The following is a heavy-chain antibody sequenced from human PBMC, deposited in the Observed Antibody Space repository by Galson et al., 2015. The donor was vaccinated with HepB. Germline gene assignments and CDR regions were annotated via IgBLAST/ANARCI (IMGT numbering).Heavy chain of an antibody. CDR2: IYHSGPT. CDR1: GDSIAGGGYH. J-gene: IGHJ4*02. CDR3: ARGYDFWNTHSLQHYFDY. V-gene: IGHV4-31*03. D-gene: IGHD3-3*01. Sequence: TLSLTCSVSGDSIAGGGYHWTWIRQHAEKGLEYIGYIYHSGPTYFSPSLHGRVSMSIDTSQSQFSLQLRHVTAADTAVYYCARGYDFWNTHSLQHYFDYWGQGILVTVSS.